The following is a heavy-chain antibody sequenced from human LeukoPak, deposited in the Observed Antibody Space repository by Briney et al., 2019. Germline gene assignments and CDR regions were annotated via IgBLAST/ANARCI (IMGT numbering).Heavy chain of an antibody. CDR2: IYTSGST. D-gene: IGHD2-15*01. Sequence: SETLSLTCTVSGNSISSGDNYWSWIRQPAGKGLEWIGRIYTSGSTNYNPSLKSRVTMSVDTSKNQFSLKLSSVTAADTAVYYCAREWVVLSHMDVWGKGTTVTISS. V-gene: IGHV4-61*02. J-gene: IGHJ6*03. CDR1: GNSISSGDNY. CDR3: AREWVVLSHMDV.